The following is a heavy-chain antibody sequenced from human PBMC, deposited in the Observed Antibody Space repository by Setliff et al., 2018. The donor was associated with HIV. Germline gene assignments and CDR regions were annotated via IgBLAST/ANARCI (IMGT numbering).Heavy chain of an antibody. CDR1: GYSISSGYY. V-gene: IGHV4-38-2*01. Sequence: SETLSLTCAVSGYSISSGYYWGWIRQPPGKGLEWIGSIYHSGSTYYNPSLKSRVTISVDTSKNQFSLKLSSVTAADTAVYYCARQTWEYYDTLTGYYRSPKNFDSWGQGTLVTVSS. CDR2: IYHSGST. D-gene: IGHD3-9*01. J-gene: IGHJ4*02. CDR3: ARQTWEYYDTLTGYYRSPKNFDS.